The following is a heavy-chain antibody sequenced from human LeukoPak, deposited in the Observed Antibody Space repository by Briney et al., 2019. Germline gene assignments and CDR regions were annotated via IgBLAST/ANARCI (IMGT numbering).Heavy chain of an antibody. CDR1: GFTFSSAW. D-gene: IGHD3-3*01. CDR2: IKSKTDGGTA. V-gene: IGHV3-15*01. Sequence: GGSLRLSCAASGFTFSSAWMTWVRQAPGKGLEWVGRIKSKTDGGTAEHAAPVKGRFTISRGDSQNTLYMQMNSLRPEDTAVYYCTTAPDSMDCWDQGTLVTVSS. J-gene: IGHJ4*02. CDR3: TTAPDSMDC.